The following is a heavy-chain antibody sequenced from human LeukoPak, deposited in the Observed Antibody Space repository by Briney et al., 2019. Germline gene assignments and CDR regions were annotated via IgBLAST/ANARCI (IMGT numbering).Heavy chain of an antibody. CDR1: GFTFDDYT. V-gene: IGHV3-43*01. Sequence: GGSLRLSCVASGFTFDDYTMHWVRQAPGKGLEWVSLITWDGGSTFYADSVKGRFTISRDNSKNSLSLQMNSLRSEDTALYYCATERQKYFDYWGQGTLVTVSS. J-gene: IGHJ4*02. CDR3: ATERQKYFDY. CDR2: ITWDGGST.